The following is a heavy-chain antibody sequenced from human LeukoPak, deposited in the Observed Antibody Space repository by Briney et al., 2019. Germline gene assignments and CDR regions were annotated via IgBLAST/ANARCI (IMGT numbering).Heavy chain of an antibody. CDR1: GDSVSSGGYY. V-gene: IGHV4-31*03. CDR3: ARDVVVAASPDAFDI. D-gene: IGHD2-21*02. CDR2: ISNSGTT. J-gene: IGHJ3*02. Sequence: SETLSLTCTVSGDSVSSGGYYWTWIRQHPGKGLEWIGYISNSGTTSYNPSLESRVSISVDTSNNQFSLRLNSITAADTAVYYCARDVVVAASPDAFDIWGQGTMVTVSS.